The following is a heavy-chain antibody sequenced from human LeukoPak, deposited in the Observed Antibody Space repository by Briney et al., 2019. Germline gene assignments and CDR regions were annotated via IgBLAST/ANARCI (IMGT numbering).Heavy chain of an antibody. CDR3: AKFTPVGSSSWRVGAFDI. Sequence: PGGSLRLSCAASGFTFSSYAMSWVRQAPGKGLECVSAISGSGGSTYYADSVKGRFTISRDNSKNTLYLQMNSLRAEDTAVYYCAKFTPVGSSSWRVGAFDIWGQGTMVTVSS. D-gene: IGHD6-13*01. V-gene: IGHV3-23*01. CDR1: GFTFSSYA. J-gene: IGHJ3*02. CDR2: ISGSGGST.